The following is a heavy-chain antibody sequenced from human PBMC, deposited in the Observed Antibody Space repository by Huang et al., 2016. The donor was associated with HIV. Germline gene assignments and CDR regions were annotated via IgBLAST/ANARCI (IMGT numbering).Heavy chain of an antibody. CDR1: GFTFSRYA. V-gene: IGHV3-23*01. CDR3: AKADSGAAAGSLVDY. CDR2: ITGRGSSS. D-gene: IGHD6-13*01. Sequence: EVQLLESGGGLVQPGGSLRLSCAASGFTFSRYAMSWVRQAPGKGLWWVPMITGRGSSSYYADSVKGRFTISRDNSKNTLYLQMNSLRAEDTARYYCAKADSGAAAGSLVDYWGQGTLVTVSS. J-gene: IGHJ4*02.